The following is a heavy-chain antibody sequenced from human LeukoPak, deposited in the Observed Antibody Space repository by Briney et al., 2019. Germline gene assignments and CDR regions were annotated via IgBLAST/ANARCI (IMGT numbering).Heavy chain of an antibody. J-gene: IGHJ4*02. CDR3: ARDFHSRRYCDW. CDR2: ISYDGSNK. V-gene: IGHV3-30-3*01. CDR1: GFTFSSYA. Sequence: GGSLRLSCAASGFTFSSYAMHWVRQAPGKGLEWVAVISYDGSNKYYADSVKGRFTISRDNSQNTLYLQMISLRADDTAMYYCARDFHSRRYCDWWGQGTLVTVSS. D-gene: IGHD3-9*01.